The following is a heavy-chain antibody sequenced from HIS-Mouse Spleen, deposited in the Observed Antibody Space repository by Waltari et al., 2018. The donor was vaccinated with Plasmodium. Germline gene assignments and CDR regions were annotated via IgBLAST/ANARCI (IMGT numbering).Heavy chain of an antibody. Sequence: QVQLQESGPGLVTPSETLSLTCTVSGGSISSCYWSWIRQPPGKGLEWIGYIYCSGSTNYSPTLKSRVTISVDTSKNQFSLKLSSVSAADTAVYYWARRGLGIDTYWYFDLWGRGTLVTVSS. CDR2: IYCSGST. CDR1: GGSISSCY. V-gene: IGHV4-59*08. J-gene: IGHJ2*01. D-gene: IGHD7-27*01. CDR3: ARRGLGIDTYWYFDL.